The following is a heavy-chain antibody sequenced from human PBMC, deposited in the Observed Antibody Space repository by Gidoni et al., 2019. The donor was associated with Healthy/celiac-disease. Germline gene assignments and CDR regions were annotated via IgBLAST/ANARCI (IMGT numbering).Heavy chain of an antibody. CDR2: ISGSGGST. Sequence: EVQLLESGGGLVQPGGSLRLSCAASGFTFSSYAMSWVRQAPGKGLEWVSAISGSGGSTYYADSVKGRFTISRDNSKNTLYVQMNSLRAEDTAVYYCAGTVTTWIYYYGMDVWGQGTTVTVSS. CDR1: GFTFSSYA. CDR3: AGTVTTWIYYYGMDV. V-gene: IGHV3-23*01. J-gene: IGHJ6*02. D-gene: IGHD4-17*01.